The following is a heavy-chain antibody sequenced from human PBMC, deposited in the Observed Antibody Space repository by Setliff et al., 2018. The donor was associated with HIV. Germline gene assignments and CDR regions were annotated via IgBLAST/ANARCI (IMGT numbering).Heavy chain of an antibody. V-gene: IGHV4-4*07. J-gene: IGHJ3*02. CDR1: GDSVNGYY. CDR3: ARDRIEVIAETPHDVFDI. CDR2: VHSSATS. Sequence: SETLSLTCAVSGDSVNGYYWSWIRQSAGRGLEWIGRVHSSATSNYNPSLKGRVAMSVDTAKNQFSLKLTSVSAADTAVYFCARDRIEVIAETPHDVFDIWGRGTMVTVSS. D-gene: IGHD6-13*01.